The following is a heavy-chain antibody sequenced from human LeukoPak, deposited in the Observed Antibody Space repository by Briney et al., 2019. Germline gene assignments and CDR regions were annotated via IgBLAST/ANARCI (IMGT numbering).Heavy chain of an antibody. J-gene: IGHJ4*02. CDR3: VKSPWYHGSGSYSGTIH. D-gene: IGHD3-10*01. CDR1: GFTVSTNY. Sequence: GGSLRLSCAASGFTVSTNYMSWVRQAPGKGLEWVSLVYSGGTTYHADSVKGRFTISRDDSKNTVYLQMNSLRAEDTAVYYCVKSPWYHGSGSYSGTIHWGQGTLVTVSS. CDR2: VYSGGTT. V-gene: IGHV3-66*01.